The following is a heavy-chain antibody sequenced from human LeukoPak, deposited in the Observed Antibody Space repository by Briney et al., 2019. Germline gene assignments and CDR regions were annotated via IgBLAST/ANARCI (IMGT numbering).Heavy chain of an antibody. V-gene: IGHV1-69*13. D-gene: IGHD6-6*01. CDR3: AREINDVYSSSSKGMDV. J-gene: IGHJ6*02. CDR1: GGTFSSYA. CDR2: IIPIFGTA. Sequence: GASVKVSCKASGGTFSSYAISWVRQAPGQGLEWMGGIIPIFGTANYAQRFQGRVTITADESTSTAYMELSSLRSEDTAVYYCAREINDVYSSSSKGMDVWGQGTTVTVSS.